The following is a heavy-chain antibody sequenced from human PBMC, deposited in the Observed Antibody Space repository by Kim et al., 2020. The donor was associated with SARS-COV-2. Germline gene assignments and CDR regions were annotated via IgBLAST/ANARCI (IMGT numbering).Heavy chain of an antibody. D-gene: IGHD6-13*01. CDR3: ARDLRYSSIERWFDP. Sequence: DSVKGRFTIPRDNAKNSLYLQMNSLRAEDTAVYYCARDLRYSSIERWFDPWGQGTLVTVSS. J-gene: IGHJ5*02. V-gene: IGHV3-7*03.